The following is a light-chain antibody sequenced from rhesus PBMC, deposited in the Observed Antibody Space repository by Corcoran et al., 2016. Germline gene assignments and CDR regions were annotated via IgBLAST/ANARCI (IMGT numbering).Light chain of an antibody. CDR1: SSGIGFYNR. J-gene: IGLJ1*01. Sequence: QAALTQPHSVSGFPGQSGTISWTGTSSGIGFYNRVSWYQQHPGKAPKLMIYEVTKRPSGVSDRFSGSKSGNTASLTISGLQAEDEADYYCCSYAGSNTFIFATGTRLTVL. CDR2: EVT. CDR3: CSYAGSNTFI. V-gene: IGLV2-23*02.